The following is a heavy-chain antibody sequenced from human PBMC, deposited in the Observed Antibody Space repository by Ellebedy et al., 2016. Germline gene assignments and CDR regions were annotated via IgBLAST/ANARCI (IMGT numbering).Heavy chain of an antibody. J-gene: IGHJ4*02. D-gene: IGHD4-17*01. CDR3: RQGHYADL. CDR1: GLNFNTFF. V-gene: IGHV3-23*01. CDR2: ISAGSDTT. Sequence: GESLKISXTASGLNFNTFFMSWVRQASGKGLEWVSTISAGSDTTRLADSVKGRFTISRDNFKNSVYLRMNSLRVEDTAVYYCRQGHYADLWGQGTLVTVSS.